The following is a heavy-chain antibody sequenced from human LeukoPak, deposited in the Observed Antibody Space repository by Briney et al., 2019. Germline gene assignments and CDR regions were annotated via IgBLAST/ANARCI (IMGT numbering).Heavy chain of an antibody. CDR1: GFTFSSYS. CDR2: ISSSRSYI. V-gene: IGHV3-21*06. Sequence: GGSLRLSCAASGFTFSSYSMNWVRQAPGKGLEWVSFISSSRSYIYYADSVKRRFTISRDDAKNSLYLQMNSLTAEDTAVYYCARDFNWGLDHWGQGTLVTVSS. D-gene: IGHD7-27*01. J-gene: IGHJ4*02. CDR3: ARDFNWGLDH.